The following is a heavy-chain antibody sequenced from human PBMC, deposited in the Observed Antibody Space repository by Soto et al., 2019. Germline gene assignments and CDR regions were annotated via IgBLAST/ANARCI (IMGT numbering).Heavy chain of an antibody. Sequence: ASVKVSCKASGYTFTSYYMHWVRQAPGQGLEWMGIINPSGGSTSYAQEFQGRVTMTRDTSTSTVYMELSSLRSEDTAVYYCGRDPPRNGSGWYICFDPGGQGTLVTVSS. V-gene: IGHV1-46*01. CDR1: GYTFTSYY. CDR2: INPSGGST. D-gene: IGHD6-19*01. J-gene: IGHJ5*02. CDR3: GRDPPRNGSGWYICFDP.